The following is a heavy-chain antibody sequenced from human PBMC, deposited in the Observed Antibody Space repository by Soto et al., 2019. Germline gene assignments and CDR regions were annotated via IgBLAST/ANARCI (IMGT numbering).Heavy chain of an antibody. CDR3: ARASIIITMIVVVPTPMDY. D-gene: IGHD3-22*01. J-gene: IGHJ4*02. Sequence: PGGSLRLSCAASGFTVSNNYMIWFRLPPGKGLEWVSLIYSGGTTYYADSVKGRFTISRDNSKNTLYLQMNSLRVEDTAVYYCARASIIITMIVVVPTPMDYWGQGTLVTVSS. CDR1: GFTVSNNY. CDR2: IYSGGTT. V-gene: IGHV3-53*01.